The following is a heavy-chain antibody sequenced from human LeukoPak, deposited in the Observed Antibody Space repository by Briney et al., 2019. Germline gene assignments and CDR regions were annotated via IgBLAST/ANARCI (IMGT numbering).Heavy chain of an antibody. CDR3: ARDPMTAAGSKDGMDV. Sequence: PGRSLRLSCAASGFTFSSYGMHWVRQAPGKGLEGVAVIWYDGSIKFYVDSVKGRFTISRDNSKNTLYLQMNSLRAEDTAVYYCARDPMTAAGSKDGMDVWGQGTTVTVSS. CDR2: IWYDGSIK. CDR1: GFTFSSYG. J-gene: IGHJ6*02. V-gene: IGHV3-33*01. D-gene: IGHD6-13*01.